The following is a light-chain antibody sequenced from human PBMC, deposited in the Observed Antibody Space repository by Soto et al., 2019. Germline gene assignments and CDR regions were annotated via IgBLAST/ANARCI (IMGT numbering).Light chain of an antibody. CDR1: SSNIGAGYD. V-gene: IGLV1-40*01. CDR2: SNN. CDR3: QSYDSSLSGYVA. Sequence: QSVLTQPPSVSGAPGQRVTISCTGSSSNIGAGYDVHWYQQLPGTAPKLLIFSNNNRPSGVPDRFSGSKSGTSAPLAITGLQAEDEADYYCQSYDSSLSGYVAFGGGTKLTVL. J-gene: IGLJ2*01.